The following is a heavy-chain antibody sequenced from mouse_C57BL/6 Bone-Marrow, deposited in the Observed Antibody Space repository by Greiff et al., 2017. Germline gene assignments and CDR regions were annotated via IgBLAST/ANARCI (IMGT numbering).Heavy chain of an antibody. CDR2: IRHKAHNHAT. CDR1: GFTFSDAW. D-gene: IGHD2-3*01. V-gene: IGHV6-6*01. J-gene: IGHJ3*01. Sequence: EVKLVESGGGLVQPGGSMKLSCAASGFTFSDAWIDWVRQSPEQGLEWVAEIRHKAHNHATYYAVSVKGRFTISRDDSKSSVYLQINSLRAEDTGSYYCAKDGYLAWFAYWGQGTLVTVSA. CDR3: AKDGYLAWFAY.